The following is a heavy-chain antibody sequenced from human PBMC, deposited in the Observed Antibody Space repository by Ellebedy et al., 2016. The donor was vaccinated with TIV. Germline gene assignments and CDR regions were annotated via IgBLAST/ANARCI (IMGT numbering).Heavy chain of an antibody. D-gene: IGHD2-15*01. J-gene: IGHJ4*02. CDR3: ARGPLGYCSGGSCYYFDY. CDR1: GGSISSSSYY. V-gene: IGHV4-39*07. CDR2: IYYSGST. Sequence: SETLSLXCTVSGGSISSSSYYWGWIRQPPGKGLEWIGSIYYSGSTYYNPSLKSRVTISVDTSKNQFSLKLSSVTAADTAVYYCARGPLGYCSGGSCYYFDYWGQGTLVTVSS.